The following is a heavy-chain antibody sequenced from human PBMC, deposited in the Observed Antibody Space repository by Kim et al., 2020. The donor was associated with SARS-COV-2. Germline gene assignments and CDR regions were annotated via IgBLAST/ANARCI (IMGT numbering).Heavy chain of an antibody. CDR2: VSYSGGT. CDR3: SSAHLLAPRGYCVDV. D-gene: IGHD2-8*02. J-gene: IGHJ6*02. Sequence: SETLSLTCTVSGDSVATDFWTWVRHAPGKGLDWIGYVSYSGGTSYNPSLRGRLAISVDAARTHVSLKLNSVTAADTAVYYCSSAHLLAPRGYCVDVLGQG. V-gene: IGHV4-59*02. CDR1: GDSVATDF.